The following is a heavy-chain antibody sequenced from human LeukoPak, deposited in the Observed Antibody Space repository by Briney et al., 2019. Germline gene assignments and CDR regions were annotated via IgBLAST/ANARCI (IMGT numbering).Heavy chain of an antibody. CDR2: ISSSSSTI. J-gene: IGHJ4*02. CDR3: ARGLAYFDY. Sequence: GGSLRLSCGASGFTFSNYGMLWVRQAPGKGLEWVSYISSSSSTIYYADSVKGRFTISRDNAKNSLYLQMNSLRAEDTAVYYCARGLAYFDYWGQGTLVTVSS. D-gene: IGHD4-11*01. CDR1: GFTFSNYG. V-gene: IGHV3-48*01.